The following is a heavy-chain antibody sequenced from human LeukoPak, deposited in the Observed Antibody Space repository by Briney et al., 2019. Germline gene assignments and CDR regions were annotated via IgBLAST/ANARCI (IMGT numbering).Heavy chain of an antibody. D-gene: IGHD6-13*01. J-gene: IGHJ4*02. CDR2: ISGSGGST. CDR1: GFTFSSYA. Sequence: VGSLRLSCAASGFTFSSYAMSWVRQAPGKGLEWVPAISGSGGSTYYADSVKGRFTISRDNSKNTLYLQMNSLRAEDTAVYYCAKGPGIAAAKDYWGQGTLVTVSS. CDR3: AKGPGIAAAKDY. V-gene: IGHV3-23*01.